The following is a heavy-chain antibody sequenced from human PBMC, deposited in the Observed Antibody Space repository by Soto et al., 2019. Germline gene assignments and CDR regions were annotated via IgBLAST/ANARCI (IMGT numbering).Heavy chain of an antibody. D-gene: IGHD1-7*01. CDR1: GGTISSYY. V-gene: IGHV4-59*01. CDR2: IYYSGST. Sequence: SETLSLTCTVSGGTISSYYWSWIRQPPGKGLEWMGYIYYSGSTNYNPSLKSRVTISVDTSKNQFSLKLSSVTAADTAVYYCARVITGTKLRYYYYGMDVWAQGTKVTVSS. J-gene: IGHJ6*02. CDR3: ARVITGTKLRYYYYGMDV.